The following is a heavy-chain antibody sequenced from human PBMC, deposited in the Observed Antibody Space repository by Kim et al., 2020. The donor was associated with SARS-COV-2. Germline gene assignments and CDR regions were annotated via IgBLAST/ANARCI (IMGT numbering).Heavy chain of an antibody. CDR1: GYTFTSYA. CDR2: INAGNGNT. D-gene: IGHD6-19*01. Sequence: ASVKVSCKASGYTFTSYAMHWVRQAPGQRLEWMGWINAGNGNTKYSQKFQGRVTITRDTSASTAYMELSSLRSEDTAVYYCARDSSGSLEWFDPWGQGTLVTVSS. CDR3: ARDSSGSLEWFDP. V-gene: IGHV1-3*01. J-gene: IGHJ5*02.